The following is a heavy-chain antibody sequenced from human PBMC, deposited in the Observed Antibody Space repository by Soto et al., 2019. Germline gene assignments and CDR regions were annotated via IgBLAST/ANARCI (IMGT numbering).Heavy chain of an antibody. D-gene: IGHD3-22*01. Sequence: SETLSLTCTVSGGSISSYYWSWIRQPAGKGLEWIGRIYTSGSTNYNPSLKSRVTMSVDTSKNQFSLKLSSVTAADTAVYYCARDGNYDSSGYYPFDIWGQGTTVTVSS. CDR3: ARDGNYDSSGYYPFDI. V-gene: IGHV4-4*07. J-gene: IGHJ3*02. CDR1: GGSISSYY. CDR2: IYTSGST.